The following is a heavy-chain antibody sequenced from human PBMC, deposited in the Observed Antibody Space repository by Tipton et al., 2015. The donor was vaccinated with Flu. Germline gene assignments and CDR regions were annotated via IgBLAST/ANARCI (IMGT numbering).Heavy chain of an antibody. CDR3: ARSSVVVPAARTCGYYGMDV. CDR2: INPNSGGT. CDR1: GYTFTGYY. V-gene: IGHV1-2*04. D-gene: IGHD2-2*01. J-gene: IGHJ6*02. Sequence: QLVQSGAEVKKPGASVKVSCKASGYTFTGYYMHWVRQAPGQGLEWMGWINPNSGGTNYAQKFQGWVTMTRDTSISTAYMELSRLRSDDTAVYYCARSSVVVPAARTCGYYGMDVWGQGTTVTVSS.